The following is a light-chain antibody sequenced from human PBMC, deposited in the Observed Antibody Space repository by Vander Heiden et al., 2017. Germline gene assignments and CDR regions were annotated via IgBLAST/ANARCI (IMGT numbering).Light chain of an antibody. J-gene: IGKJ2*01. V-gene: IGKV1-27*01. Sequence: DIQMTQSPSSLSASVGDRVTITCRASQGISHYLAWYQQKPGKVPKLLIYAASTLQSGVPSRFSGSGSGTDFTRTISSLQPEDVATYYCQKYDSAPYTFAQGTKLEIK. CDR3: QKYDSAPYT. CDR1: QGISHY. CDR2: AAS.